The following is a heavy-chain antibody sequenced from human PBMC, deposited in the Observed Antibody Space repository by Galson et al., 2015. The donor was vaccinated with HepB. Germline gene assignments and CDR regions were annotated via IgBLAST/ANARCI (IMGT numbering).Heavy chain of an antibody. CDR2: IRSKANSYAT. CDR3: TRSARYDFWSGPNWFDP. CDR1: GFTFSGSA. V-gene: IGHV3-73*01. Sequence: SLRLSCAASGFTFSGSAMHWVRQASGKGLEWVGRIRSKANSYATAYAASVKGRFTISRDDSKNTAYLQMNSLKTEDTAVYYCTRSARYDFWSGPNWFDPWGQGTLVTVSS. D-gene: IGHD3-3*01. J-gene: IGHJ5*02.